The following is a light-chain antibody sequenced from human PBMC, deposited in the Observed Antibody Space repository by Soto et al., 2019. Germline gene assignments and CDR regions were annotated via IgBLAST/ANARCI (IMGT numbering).Light chain of an antibody. CDR3: XXXGISHIT. Sequence: VLTQSPGTLSLSPGGRATLSCRASQNINNNYLAWYQHKPGQAPRLLIYDAYLRATGVPDRFSGSGSGTDFTLTITRLEPDDSAVYXXXXXGISHITFGQGTRLEIK. CDR1: QNINNNY. CDR2: DAY. V-gene: IGKV3-20*01. J-gene: IGKJ5*01.